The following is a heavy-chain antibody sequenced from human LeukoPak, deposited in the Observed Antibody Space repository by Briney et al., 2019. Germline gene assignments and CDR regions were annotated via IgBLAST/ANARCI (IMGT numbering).Heavy chain of an antibody. Sequence: GGSLRLSCAASGFTFSSYAMSWVRQAPGKGLEWVSAISGSGGSTYYADSVKGRFTISRDNSKNTLYLQMNSLRAEDTAIYYCAKFHVNSSSGWLRSFDYWGQGTLVTVSS. CDR2: ISGSGGST. CDR1: GFTFSSYA. CDR3: AKFHVNSSSGWLRSFDY. D-gene: IGHD6-19*01. J-gene: IGHJ4*02. V-gene: IGHV3-23*01.